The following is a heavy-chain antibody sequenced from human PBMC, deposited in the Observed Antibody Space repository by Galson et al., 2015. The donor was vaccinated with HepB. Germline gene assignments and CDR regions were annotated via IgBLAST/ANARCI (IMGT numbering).Heavy chain of an antibody. CDR3: ARDSSSWRPPTGWFDP. V-gene: IGHV3-21*01. CDR2: ISSSSSYI. D-gene: IGHD6-13*01. CDR1: GFTFGSYS. Sequence: SLRLSCAASGFTFGSYSMNWVRQAPGKGLEWVASISSSSSYIYYADSVKGRFTISRDNAKNSLYLQMNSLRAEDTAVYYCARDSSSWRPPTGWFDPRGQGTRVTVSS. J-gene: IGHJ5*02.